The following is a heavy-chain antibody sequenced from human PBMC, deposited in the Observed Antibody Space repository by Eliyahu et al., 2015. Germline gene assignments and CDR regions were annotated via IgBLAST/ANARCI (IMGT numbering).Heavy chain of an antibody. CDR1: GFTFSGFG. CDR3: AKDFRYCSGGSCSSYGMDV. Sequence: QVQLVESGGGVVQPGGSLRLSXAASGFTFSGFGLPWVRQXPGKGLEWVAFIRYDGSNKYYADSVKGRFTISRDNSKNTLYLQMNSLRAEDTAVYYCAKDFRYCSGGSCSSYGMDVWGQGTTVTVSS. J-gene: IGHJ6*02. CDR2: IRYDGSNK. V-gene: IGHV3-30*02. D-gene: IGHD2-15*01.